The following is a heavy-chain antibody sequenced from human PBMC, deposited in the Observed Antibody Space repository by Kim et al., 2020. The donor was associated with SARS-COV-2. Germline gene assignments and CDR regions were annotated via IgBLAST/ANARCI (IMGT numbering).Heavy chain of an antibody. D-gene: IGHD5-12*01. CDR2: IIPIFGTA. Sequence: SVKVSCKASGGTFSSYAISWVRQAPGQGLEWMGGIIPIFGTANYAQKFQGRVTITADESTSTAYMELSSLRSGDTAVYYCARGPGYSGDLVYYYYMDVWGKGTTVTVSS. J-gene: IGHJ6*03. V-gene: IGHV1-69*13. CDR3: ARGPGYSGDLVYYYYMDV. CDR1: GGTFSSYA.